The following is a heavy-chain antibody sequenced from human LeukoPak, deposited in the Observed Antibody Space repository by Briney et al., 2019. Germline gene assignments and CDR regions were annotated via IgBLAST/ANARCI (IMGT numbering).Heavy chain of an antibody. V-gene: IGHV4-34*01. J-gene: IGHJ6*02. CDR2: INHSGST. CDR1: GGSFSGYY. CDR3: ARVGGTNYYYYGMDV. Sequence: SETLSLTCAVYGGSFSGYYWSWIRQPPGKGLEWIGEINHSGSTNYNPSLKSRVTISVDTSKNQFSLKLSSVTAADMAVYYCARVGGTNYYYYGMDVWGPGTTVTVSS. D-gene: IGHD3-10*01.